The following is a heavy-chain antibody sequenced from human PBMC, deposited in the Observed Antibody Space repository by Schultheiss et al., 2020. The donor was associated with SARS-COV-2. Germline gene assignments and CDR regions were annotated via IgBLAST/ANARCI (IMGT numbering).Heavy chain of an antibody. J-gene: IGHJ4*02. Sequence: GGSLRLSCAASGFTFSSYSMNWVRQAPGKGLEWVSSISSSSSYIYYADSVKGRFTISRDNAKNSLYLQMNSLRAEDTAVYYCAKITYYYDSSALGVDYWGQGTLVTVSS. D-gene: IGHD3-22*01. CDR3: AKITYYYDSSALGVDY. CDR1: GFTFSSYS. CDR2: ISSSSSYI. V-gene: IGHV3-21*01.